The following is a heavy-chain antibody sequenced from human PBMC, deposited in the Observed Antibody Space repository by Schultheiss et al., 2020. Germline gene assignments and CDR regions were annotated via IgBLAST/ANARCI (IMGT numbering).Heavy chain of an antibody. J-gene: IGHJ4*02. Sequence: GSLRLSCTASGFTFGDYAMSWVRQAPGKGLEWVGFIRSKAYGGTTEYAASVKGRFTISRDDSKSIAYLQMNSLKTEDTAVYYCTREGDYIWRSYRRRNYWGQGTLVTVSS. D-gene: IGHD3-16*02. CDR2: IRSKAYGGTT. V-gene: IGHV3-49*04. CDR3: TREGDYIWRSYRRRNY. CDR1: GFTFGDYA.